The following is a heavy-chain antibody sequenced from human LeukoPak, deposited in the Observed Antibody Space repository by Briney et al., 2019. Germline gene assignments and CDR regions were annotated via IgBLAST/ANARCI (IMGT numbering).Heavy chain of an antibody. CDR3: AKTTVGYSSGRYPGWPADY. CDR2: ICGSGGCT. CDR1: GFTFNTYA. D-gene: IGHD6-19*01. J-gene: IGHJ4*02. Sequence: ARGSLRLSCEASGFTFNTYAIYWVRQAPGKGLEWVSGICGSGGCTYYADSVKGRFTISRDNSKNTVYLQMNSLTADDTAVYYCAKTTVGYSSGRYPGWPADYWGQGALVTVSS. V-gene: IGHV3-23*01.